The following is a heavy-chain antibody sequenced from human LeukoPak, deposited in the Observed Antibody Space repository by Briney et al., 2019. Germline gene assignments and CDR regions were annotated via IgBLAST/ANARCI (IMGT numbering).Heavy chain of an antibody. D-gene: IGHD3-3*01. CDR1: GYTFTSYD. CDR2: MNPNSGNT. J-gene: IGHJ5*02. CDR3: ARGLRRVWSGYSCNWFDP. Sequence: ASVKVSCKASGYTFTSYDINWVRQATGQGLEWMGWMNPNSGNTGYAQKFQGRVTMTRNTSISTAYMELSSLRSEDTAVYYCARGLRRVWSGYSCNWFDPWGQGTLVTVSS. V-gene: IGHV1-8*01.